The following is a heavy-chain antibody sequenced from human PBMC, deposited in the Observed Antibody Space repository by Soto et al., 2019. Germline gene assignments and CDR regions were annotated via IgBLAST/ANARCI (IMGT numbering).Heavy chain of an antibody. Sequence: PGGSLRLSCAASGFTFSSYSMNWVRQAPGKGLEWVSSISSSSSYIYYADSVKGRFTISRDNAKNSLYLQMNSLRAEDTAVYYCARDTTAAGTFGSYYYGMDVWGQGTTVTVSS. CDR2: ISSSSSYI. V-gene: IGHV3-21*01. CDR3: ARDTTAAGTFGSYYYGMDV. D-gene: IGHD6-13*01. J-gene: IGHJ6*02. CDR1: GFTFSSYS.